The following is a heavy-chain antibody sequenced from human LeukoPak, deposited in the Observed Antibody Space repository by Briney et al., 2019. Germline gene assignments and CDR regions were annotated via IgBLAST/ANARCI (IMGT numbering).Heavy chain of an antibody. CDR1: GGSFSDYY. Sequence: PSETLSLTCAVYGGSFSDYYWSWIRQPPRKGLEWIGEINHSGRTNYNSSLKSRVTISVDTSKKQFSLKLSSVTAADTAVYYCARGPGIAAADAVSYWGQGTLVTVSS. CDR2: INHSGRT. J-gene: IGHJ4*02. D-gene: IGHD6-25*01. CDR3: ARGPGIAAADAVSY. V-gene: IGHV4-34*01.